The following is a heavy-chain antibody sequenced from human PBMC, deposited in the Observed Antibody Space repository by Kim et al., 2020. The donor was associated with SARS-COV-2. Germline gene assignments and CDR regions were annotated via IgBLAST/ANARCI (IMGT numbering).Heavy chain of an antibody. V-gene: IGHV3-43*02. Sequence: GGSLRLSCAASGFTFDDYAMRWVRQAPGKGLEWVSLISGDGGSTYYADSVKGRFTISRDNTNTSLYLQMNIIRTEDTALFYSPKGLYCSSTSCYLRYYY. CDR2: ISGDGGST. CDR1: GFTFDDYA. CDR3: PKGLYCSSTSCYLRYYY. D-gene: IGHD2-2*01. J-gene: IGHJ6*01.